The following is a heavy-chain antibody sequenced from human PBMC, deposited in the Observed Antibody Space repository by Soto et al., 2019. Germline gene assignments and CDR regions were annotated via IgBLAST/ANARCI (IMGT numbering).Heavy chain of an antibody. CDR1: GFTFSSYA. J-gene: IGHJ4*02. Sequence: GGSLRLSCAASGFTFSSYAMSWVRQAPGKGLEWVSAISGSGGSTYYADSVKGRFTISRDNSKNTLYLQMNSLRAEDTAVYYCAKSIPSRDIVVVPAAIYFDYWGQGTLVTVSS. D-gene: IGHD2-2*01. V-gene: IGHV3-23*01. CDR2: ISGSGGST. CDR3: AKSIPSRDIVVVPAAIYFDY.